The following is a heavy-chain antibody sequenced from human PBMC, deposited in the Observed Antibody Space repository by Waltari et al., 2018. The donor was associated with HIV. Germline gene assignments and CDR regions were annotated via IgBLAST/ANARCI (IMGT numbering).Heavy chain of an antibody. Sequence: QVHLVPSGPEVKTPGASMKVSCKASGYMFTGHYMHWLRQAPGQGLEWMGWINPISGGTNYAQTLQGRVTMTRDASINTVYMELKSLRYDDTAMYYCARESGYQLVRWLDPWGQGTRVTVSS. CDR1: GYMFTGHY. CDR3: ARESGYQLVRWLDP. V-gene: IGHV1-2*02. CDR2: INPISGGT. J-gene: IGHJ5*02. D-gene: IGHD2-2*01.